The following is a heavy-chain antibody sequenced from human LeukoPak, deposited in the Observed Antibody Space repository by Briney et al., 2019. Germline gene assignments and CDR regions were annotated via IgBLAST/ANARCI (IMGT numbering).Heavy chain of an antibody. CDR3: AKSRGYHGSGREPFDY. CDR1: GFTFDDYA. Sequence: GGSLRLSCAASGFTFDDYAMHWVRQAPGKGLEWVLGITWNSGNIAQADSVKGRFTISRDNAKNSLHLQMDSLRPEDTALYYCAKSRGYHGSGREPFDYWGQGTLVTASS. CDR2: ITWNSGNI. D-gene: IGHD3-10*01. V-gene: IGHV3-9*01. J-gene: IGHJ4*02.